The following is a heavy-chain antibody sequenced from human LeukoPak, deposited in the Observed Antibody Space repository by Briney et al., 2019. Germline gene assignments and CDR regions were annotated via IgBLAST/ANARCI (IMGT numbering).Heavy chain of an antibody. J-gene: IGHJ4*02. CDR1: GYSFTSNY. Sequence: ASVKVSCKASGYSFTSNYIHWVRQAPGQGLEWMGMIYPRDGSTSYAQKLQGRVTVTRDTSTSTVHMELSGLRSEDTAVYYCARVQEAFDYWGQGTLVTVSS. CDR3: ARVQEAFDY. V-gene: IGHV1-46*01. CDR2: IYPRDGST.